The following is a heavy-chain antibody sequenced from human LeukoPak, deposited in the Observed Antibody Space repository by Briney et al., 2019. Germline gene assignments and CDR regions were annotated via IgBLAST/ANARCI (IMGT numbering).Heavy chain of an antibody. Sequence: GESLKISCKGSGYSFTNYWIGWVRQMPGKGLEWMGIIYPGDSDTEYGPSFQGQVTISADKSISTAYLQWGSLKASDTATYYCARHSGGSRWIYFDYWGQGTLVTVSS. CDR3: ARHSGGSRWIYFDY. CDR1: GYSFTNYW. J-gene: IGHJ4*02. V-gene: IGHV5-51*01. D-gene: IGHD6-13*01. CDR2: IYPGDSDT.